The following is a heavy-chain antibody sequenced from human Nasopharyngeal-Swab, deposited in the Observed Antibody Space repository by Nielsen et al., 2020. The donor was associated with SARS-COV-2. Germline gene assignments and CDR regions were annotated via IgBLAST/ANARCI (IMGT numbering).Heavy chain of an antibody. V-gene: IGHV3-21*06. Sequence: GESLKISCAAPGFTFSTYSMNWVRQAPGKGLEWVSSISSSSSFIYYADSVKSRFTISRDNVKNSLYLQMNSLRAEDTAVYYCTRDYKTYCGGDCYADYWGRGTLVTVSS. CDR1: GFTFSTYS. CDR3: TRDYKTYCGGDCYADY. CDR2: ISSSSSFI. D-gene: IGHD2-21*02. J-gene: IGHJ4*02.